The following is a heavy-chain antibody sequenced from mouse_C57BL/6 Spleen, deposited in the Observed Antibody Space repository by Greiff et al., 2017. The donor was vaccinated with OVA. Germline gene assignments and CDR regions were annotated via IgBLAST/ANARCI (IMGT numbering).Heavy chain of an antibody. CDR2: IYPGSGST. J-gene: IGHJ2*01. CDR1: GYTFTSYW. V-gene: IGHV1-55*01. Sequence: QVQLQQPGAELVKPGASVKMSCKASGYTFTSYWITWVKQRPGQGLEWIGDIYPGSGSTNSNEKFKSKATLTVDTSSSTAYMQLSSLTSEDSAVYYCARLYYGSSYFDYWGQGTTLTVSS. D-gene: IGHD1-1*01. CDR3: ARLYYGSSYFDY.